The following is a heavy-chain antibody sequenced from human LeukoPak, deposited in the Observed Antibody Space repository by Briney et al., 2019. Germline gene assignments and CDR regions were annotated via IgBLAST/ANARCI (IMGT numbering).Heavy chain of an antibody. V-gene: IGHV4-34*01. Sequence: SETLSLTCAVYGGSFSGYYWSWIRQPPGKGLEWIGEINHSGSTNYNPSLKSRVTISVDTSKNQFSLNLSFVTGADTAVYYCARHGRVAYYYDSSGYINWFDPWGQGTLVTVSS. CDR2: INHSGST. CDR3: ARHGRVAYYYDSSGYINWFDP. CDR1: GGSFSGYY. J-gene: IGHJ5*02. D-gene: IGHD3-22*01.